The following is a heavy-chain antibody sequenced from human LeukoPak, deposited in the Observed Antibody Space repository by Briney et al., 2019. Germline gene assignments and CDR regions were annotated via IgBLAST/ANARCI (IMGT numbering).Heavy chain of an antibody. J-gene: IGHJ3*02. V-gene: IGHV1-18*01. CDR3: ARDYDFWSGYYIHAFDI. D-gene: IGHD3-3*01. CDR1: GYTFTSYG. Sequence: ASVKVSCKASGYTFTSYGISWVRQAPGQGLEWTGWISAYNGNTNYAQKLQGRVTMTTDTSTSTAYMELRSLRSDDTAVYYCARDYDFWSGYYIHAFDIWGQGTMVTVSS. CDR2: ISAYNGNT.